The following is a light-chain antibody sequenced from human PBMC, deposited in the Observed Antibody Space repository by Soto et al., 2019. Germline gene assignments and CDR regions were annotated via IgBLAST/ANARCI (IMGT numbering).Light chain of an antibody. CDR1: QSVSSY. V-gene: IGKV3-11*01. Sequence: EIVLTQSPATLSLSPGERATVSCRASQSVSSYLAWYQQKPGQAPRLLIYDASNRATGIPARFSGSGSGTDFNLTISSLEPEDFAVYYCQKRSNWPSTFGGGTKVEIK. CDR3: QKRSNWPST. CDR2: DAS. J-gene: IGKJ4*01.